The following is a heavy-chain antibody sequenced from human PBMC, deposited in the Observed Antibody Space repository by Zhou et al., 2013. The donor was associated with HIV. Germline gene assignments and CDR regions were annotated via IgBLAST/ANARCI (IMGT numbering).Heavy chain of an antibody. CDR3: ARHRRYGGNSYSFDI. D-gene: IGHD2-21*02. Sequence: QVQLVQSGAEVKKPGASVKVSCKASGYTFNTYGFGWVRQAPGQGLVWMGWINSYTGNTNYAQNLQDRVTMTTDTSTNTAYMELRSLRFDDTAVYYCARHRRYGGNSYSFDIWGQGTMVTVSS. CDR1: GYTFNTYG. V-gene: IGHV1-18*01. J-gene: IGHJ3*02. CDR2: INSYTGNT.